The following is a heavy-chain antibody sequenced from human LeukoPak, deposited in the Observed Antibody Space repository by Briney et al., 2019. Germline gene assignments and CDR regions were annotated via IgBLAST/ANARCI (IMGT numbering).Heavy chain of an antibody. Sequence: SETLSLTCTVSGGSIRSGSHYWAWIRQPPGKGLEWIGSIYYSGSTYYNPSLENRVTISIDTSKNHFSLKLSSLSAADTSVYYCAKRDDSGGNLVDLWGQGTLVTIS. CDR3: AKRDDSGGNLVDL. CDR1: GGSIRSGSHY. V-gene: IGHV4-39*02. J-gene: IGHJ4*02. D-gene: IGHD3-22*01. CDR2: IYYSGST.